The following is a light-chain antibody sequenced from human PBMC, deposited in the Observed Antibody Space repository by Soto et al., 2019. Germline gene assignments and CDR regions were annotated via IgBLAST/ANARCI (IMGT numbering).Light chain of an antibody. CDR2: DTS. J-gene: IGLJ2*01. CDR3: LLSYSGGEGV. CDR1: TGAVTSGHY. V-gene: IGLV7-46*01. Sequence: QAVVTQEPSLTVSPGGTVTLTCGSSTGAVTSGHYPYWFQQKPGQAPRTLIYDTSNKHSWTPARFSGSLLGGKAALTLSGAQPEDEAEYYCLLSYSGGEGVFGGGTKLTFL.